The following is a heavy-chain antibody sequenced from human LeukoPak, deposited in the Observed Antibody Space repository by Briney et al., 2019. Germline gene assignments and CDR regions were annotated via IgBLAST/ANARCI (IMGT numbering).Heavy chain of an antibody. V-gene: IGHV3-7*01. Sequence: TGGSLRLSCAASGFAFSSYWMTWVRQAPGKGLEWVANIKLDGSEKYYVDSVKGRFTISRDNAKNSLYLQMNSLRVEDTALYYCVSGDYGNYWGQGTLVTVSS. J-gene: IGHJ4*02. D-gene: IGHD4-17*01. CDR1: GFAFSSYW. CDR3: VSGDYGNY. CDR2: IKLDGSEK.